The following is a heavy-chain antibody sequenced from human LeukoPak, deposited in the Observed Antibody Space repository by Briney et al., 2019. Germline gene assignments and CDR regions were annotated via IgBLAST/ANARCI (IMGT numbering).Heavy chain of an antibody. J-gene: IGHJ3*01. V-gene: IGHV3-11*04. CDR2: ITSSDSSV. D-gene: IGHD6-13*01. Sequence: GGSLRLSCAASGFTFSDYLMSWIRQAPGKGLEWVAYITSSDSSVYYADSVQGRFTISRDNAKNSLYLQMNSLRAEDTAVYYCARRLPIAGGSSHAFNVWGQGTMVTVSS. CDR1: GFTFSDYL. CDR3: ARRLPIAGGSSHAFNV.